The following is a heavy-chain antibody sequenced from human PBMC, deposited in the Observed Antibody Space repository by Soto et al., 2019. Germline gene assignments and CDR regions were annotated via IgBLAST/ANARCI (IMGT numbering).Heavy chain of an antibody. CDR2: VYSAGTP. J-gene: IGHJ6*03. Sequence: EVHLDQSGGGLVQPWGSLRLSCAASGFTVSKNYMIWVRQAPGKGLECVSVVYSAGTPFYTDSMRGRFTTPRDNSKHTLFIQINSLRSDDTAVYFCARVRTSSASDYENQDVWGKGTAVTVS. D-gene: IGHD3-10*01. V-gene: IGHV3-66*01. CDR3: ARVRTSSASDYENQDV. CDR1: GFTVSKNY.